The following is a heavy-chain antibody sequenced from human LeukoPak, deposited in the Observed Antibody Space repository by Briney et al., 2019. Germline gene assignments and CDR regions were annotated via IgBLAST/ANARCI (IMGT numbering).Heavy chain of an antibody. CDR2: IYFGGTT. CDR3: ARRGVGAPIDY. Sequence: PSETLSLTCTVSSGSISSSGYYWGWIRQSPGKGLEWIGSIYFGGTTNYNPSLRSRVTISVDTSKNQFSLKLSSVTAADTAVYYCARRGVGAPIDYWGQGTLVTVSS. CDR1: SGSISSSGYY. V-gene: IGHV4-39*01. D-gene: IGHD1-26*01. J-gene: IGHJ4*02.